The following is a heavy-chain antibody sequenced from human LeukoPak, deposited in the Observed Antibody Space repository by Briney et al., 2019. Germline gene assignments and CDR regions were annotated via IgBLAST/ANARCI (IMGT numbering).Heavy chain of an antibody. CDR2: VSGSGDNT. CDR1: GFTFNNYA. Sequence: GGSLRLSCAASGFTFNNYAMTWVRQAPGKGLEWVSVVSGSGDNTNYADSVKGRFTISRDSSKNTLFLQMNSLRTEDTAVYFCARWGNDYSQFDSWGQGTLVTVS. CDR3: ARWGNDYSQFDS. D-gene: IGHD4-11*01. J-gene: IGHJ4*02. V-gene: IGHV3-23*01.